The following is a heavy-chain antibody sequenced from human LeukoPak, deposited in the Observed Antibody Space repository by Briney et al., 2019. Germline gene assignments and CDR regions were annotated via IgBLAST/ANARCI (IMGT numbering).Heavy chain of an antibody. J-gene: IGHJ4*02. Sequence: GGSLRLSCAASGFTFSNYGMHWVRQAPGKGLEWVAVISYDGSDKNYADSVKGRFTISRDNSENTLYLQMNSLRAEDTAVYYCARSDCGGGRCYYFDYWGQGTLVTVSS. D-gene: IGHD2-15*01. CDR3: ARSDCGGGRCYYFDY. V-gene: IGHV3-30*03. CDR1: GFTFSNYG. CDR2: ISYDGSDK.